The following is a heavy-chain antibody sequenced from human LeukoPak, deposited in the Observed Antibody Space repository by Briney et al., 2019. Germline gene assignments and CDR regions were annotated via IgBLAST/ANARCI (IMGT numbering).Heavy chain of an antibody. CDR2: IYYSGSP. Sequence: SQTLSLTCTVSGGSISSGDYYWSWIRQPPGKGLEWIGYIYYSGSPYYNPSLKSRVTLSVDTSKNQFSLKLSSVTAADTAVYYCARVTMVRGVIEVDYWGQGTLVTVSS. J-gene: IGHJ4*02. D-gene: IGHD3-10*01. V-gene: IGHV4-30-4*01. CDR1: GGSISSGDYY. CDR3: ARVTMVRGVIEVDY.